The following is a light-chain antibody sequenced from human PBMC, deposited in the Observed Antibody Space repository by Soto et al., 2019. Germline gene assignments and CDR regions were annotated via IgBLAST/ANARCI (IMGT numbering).Light chain of an antibody. CDR1: QRISSNY. V-gene: IGKV3-20*01. CDR3: QDYGSSPQT. CDR2: AAS. J-gene: IGKJ1*01. Sequence: EIVLTQSPATLSLSPGERATLSCRASQRISSNYLGWYQQKPGQAPRLLIYAASSRATGIPDRFSGSGSATDFTLTISRLEPEDFAVYYCQDYGSSPQTFGQGTKVDIK.